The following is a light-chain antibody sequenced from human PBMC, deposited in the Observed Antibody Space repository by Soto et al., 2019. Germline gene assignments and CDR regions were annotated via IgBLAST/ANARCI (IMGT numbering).Light chain of an antibody. Sequence: ELVMTQSPATLSVSPGERATLSCRASQSISTSLAWYQHKPCQAPRLLISGASTRATGIPARFSGSGSGTEFTLTISSLQSEDFAVYYCQQYSNWPPVTFGQGTKVEIK. CDR1: QSISTS. J-gene: IGKJ1*01. CDR2: GAS. V-gene: IGKV3-15*01. CDR3: QQYSNWPPVT.